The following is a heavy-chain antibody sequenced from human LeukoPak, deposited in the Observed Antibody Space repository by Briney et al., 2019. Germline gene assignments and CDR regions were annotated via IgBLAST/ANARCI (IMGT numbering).Heavy chain of an antibody. D-gene: IGHD6-25*01. CDR3: ARDQIARYPATFDF. CDR1: GFTFSTYW. J-gene: IGHJ4*02. CDR2: IKLDGSDK. Sequence: PGGSLRLSCAASGFTFSTYWMTWVRQAPGKGLEWVATIKLDGSDKYYVDSVKGRFTISRGNAKNSLYLQMNSLRAEDTAVYYCARDQIARYPATFDFWGQGTLVTVSS. V-gene: IGHV3-7*01.